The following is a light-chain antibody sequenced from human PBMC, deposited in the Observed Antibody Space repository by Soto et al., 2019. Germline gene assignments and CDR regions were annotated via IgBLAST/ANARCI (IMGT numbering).Light chain of an antibody. CDR1: SSDIGAYNY. CDR3: SSYAGSNTYYG. Sequence: QSLLTQPPSASGSPGQSVTISCTGTSSDIGAYNYVSWFQQHPGKAPKLMIYEVSKRPSGVPDRFSGSKSGNTASLTVSGLQAEDEADYYCSSYAGSNTYYGLGTGTKVTVL. V-gene: IGLV2-8*01. J-gene: IGLJ1*01. CDR2: EVS.